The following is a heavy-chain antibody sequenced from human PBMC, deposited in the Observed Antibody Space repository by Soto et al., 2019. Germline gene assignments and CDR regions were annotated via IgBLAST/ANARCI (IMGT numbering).Heavy chain of an antibody. CDR2: IYSPGET. CDR1: GDSVSSYY. J-gene: IGHJ3*02. CDR3: ARDTYDFLTGDDYLKAFDI. Sequence: QVQLQESGPGLVKPSETLSLTCTVSGDSVSSYYWSWIRQPAGKGLEWIGHIYSPGETNYNPSLKSRVTMSLDTSKNQVSLKLSSVTAADTAVYYCARDTYDFLTGDDYLKAFDIWGQGTMVTVSS. D-gene: IGHD3-9*01. V-gene: IGHV4-4*07.